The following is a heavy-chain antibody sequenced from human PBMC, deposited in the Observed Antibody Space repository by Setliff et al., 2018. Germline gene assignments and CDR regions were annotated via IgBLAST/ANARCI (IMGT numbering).Heavy chain of an antibody. CDR3: VRGRKAWHSSSWSTFDY. D-gene: IGHD6-13*01. CDR2: IYYSGST. J-gene: IGHJ4*02. V-gene: IGHV4-39*01. CDR1: GGSISSSSYY. Sequence: SETLSLTCTVSGGSISSSSYYWGWIRQPPGKGLEWIGSIYYSGSTYYNPSLKSRVTISVDTSKNQFSLKLSSGTAADTAVYYCVRGRKAWHSSSWSTFDYWGQGTLVTVSS.